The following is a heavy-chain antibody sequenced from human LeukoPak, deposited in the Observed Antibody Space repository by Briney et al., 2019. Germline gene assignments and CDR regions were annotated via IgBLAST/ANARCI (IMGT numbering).Heavy chain of an antibody. CDR3: ARDHGGNRPNAFDI. D-gene: IGHD4-23*01. Sequence: GGSLRLSCAASGFTLSSYTMNWVRQAPGKGLEWVAVISYHGSDKDYADPVKGRFSISRDNPKNTVYLQMNSLRVEDTAVYYCARDHGGNRPNAFDIWGQGTMVTVSS. J-gene: IGHJ3*02. CDR1: GFTLSSYT. CDR2: ISYHGSDK. V-gene: IGHV3-30-3*01.